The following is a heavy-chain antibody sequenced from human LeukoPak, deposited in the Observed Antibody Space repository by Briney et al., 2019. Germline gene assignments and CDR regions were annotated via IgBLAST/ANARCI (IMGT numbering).Heavy chain of an antibody. Sequence: NSSETLSLTCTVSGGSISSSSYYWGWIRQPPGKGLEWIGSIYYSGSTYYNPSLKSRVTISVDTSKNQFSLKLSSVTAADTAVYYCARGDVEMATITFDYWGQGTLVTVSS. D-gene: IGHD5-24*01. J-gene: IGHJ4*02. V-gene: IGHV4-39*07. CDR2: IYYSGST. CDR3: ARGDVEMATITFDY. CDR1: GGSISSSSYY.